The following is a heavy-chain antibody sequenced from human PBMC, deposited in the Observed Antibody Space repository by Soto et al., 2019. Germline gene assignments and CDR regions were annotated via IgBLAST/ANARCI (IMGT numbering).Heavy chain of an antibody. Sequence: ASVKVSCKASGGTFSSYTISWVRQAPGQGFEWMGRIIPILGIANYAQKFQGRVTITADKSTSTAYMELSSLRSEDTAVYYCATPNCSSTSCYPNYFDYWGQGTLVTVSS. J-gene: IGHJ4*02. CDR2: IIPILGIA. CDR1: GGTFSSYT. CDR3: ATPNCSSTSCYPNYFDY. V-gene: IGHV1-69*02. D-gene: IGHD2-2*01.